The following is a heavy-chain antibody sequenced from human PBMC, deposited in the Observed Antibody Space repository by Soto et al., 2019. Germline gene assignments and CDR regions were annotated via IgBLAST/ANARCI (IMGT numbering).Heavy chain of an antibody. Sequence: SVEVSCEACRGTVSSCAIGWLREVHGQWIERMGGIIPICGTANYAQKFQGRVTITADESTSTAYMELSSLRSEDTAVYYCARYRFRYYYDSSGYLYGMDVWGQGTTVTVSS. D-gene: IGHD3-22*01. V-gene: IGHV1-69*13. CDR1: RGTVSSCA. CDR3: ARYRFRYYYDSSGYLYGMDV. CDR2: IIPICGTA. J-gene: IGHJ6*02.